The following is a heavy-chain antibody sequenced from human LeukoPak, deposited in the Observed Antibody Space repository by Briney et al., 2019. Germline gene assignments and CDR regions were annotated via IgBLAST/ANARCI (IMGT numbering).Heavy chain of an antibody. CDR3: ARNLSSTSFHFDY. CDR1: GYTFTGYY. V-gene: IGHV1-2*02. J-gene: IGHJ4*02. CDR2: INPNSGGT. D-gene: IGHD2-2*01. Sequence: ASVKVSCKASGYTFTGYYMHWVRQAPGQGLEWMGWINPNSGGTNYAQKFQGRVTMTRDTSISTAYMELSRLRSDDTAVYYCARNLSSTSFHFDYWGQGTLVTVCS.